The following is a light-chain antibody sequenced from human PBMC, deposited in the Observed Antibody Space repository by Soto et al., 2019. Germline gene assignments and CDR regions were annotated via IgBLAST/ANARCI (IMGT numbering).Light chain of an antibody. V-gene: IGKV3-20*01. CDR2: GAS. J-gene: IGKJ1*01. Sequence: EIVLTQSPATLSLSPGERATLSCRASQSVRANYLAWYQQKPGQPPKLLIFGASTRATGIPDRFGGSGAGTDFTLTISRLEPEDFAVYYCHQYGNPPRTFGQGTKVEIK. CDR1: QSVRANY. CDR3: HQYGNPPRT.